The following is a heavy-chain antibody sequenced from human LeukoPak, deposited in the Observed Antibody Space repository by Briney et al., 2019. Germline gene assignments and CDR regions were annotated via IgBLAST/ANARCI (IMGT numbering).Heavy chain of an antibody. D-gene: IGHD3-9*01. CDR1: GFTFSSYW. Sequence: PGGSLRLSCAASGFTFSSYWMSWVRQAPGKGLEWVASIKQDGSEKYYVDSVKGRFTISRDNAKNSLYLQMNSLRAEDTAVYYCASPGYFDWLLFDYWGQGTLVTVSS. CDR2: IKQDGSEK. CDR3: ASPGYFDWLLFDY. V-gene: IGHV3-7*01. J-gene: IGHJ4*02.